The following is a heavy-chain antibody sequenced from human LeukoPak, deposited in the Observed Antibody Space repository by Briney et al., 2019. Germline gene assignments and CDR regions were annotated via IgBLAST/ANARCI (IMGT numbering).Heavy chain of an antibody. CDR2: ISSSSSYI. V-gene: IGHV3-21*04. CDR1: GFTFSSYS. Sequence: GGSLRLSCAASGFTFSSYSMNWVRQAPGKGLEWVSSISSSSSYIYYADSVKGRFTISRDNAKNSLYLQMNSLRVEETAVYYCSRARPGGGGQPFQHWGQGTLVTVSS. CDR3: SRARPGGGGQPFQH. D-gene: IGHD3-16*01. J-gene: IGHJ1*01.